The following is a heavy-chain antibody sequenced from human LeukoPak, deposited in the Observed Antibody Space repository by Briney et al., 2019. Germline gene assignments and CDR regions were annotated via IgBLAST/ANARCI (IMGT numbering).Heavy chain of an antibody. J-gene: IGHJ5*02. V-gene: IGHV5-51*01. Sequence: RGESLKISCKGSGYSFTSYWIGWVRQMPGKGLAWMGIIYPGDSDTRYSPSFQGQVTISADKSISTAYLQWSSLKASDTAMYYCARPVGILTGYPNWFDPWGQGTLVTVSS. D-gene: IGHD3-9*01. CDR3: ARPVGILTGYPNWFDP. CDR2: IYPGDSDT. CDR1: GYSFTSYW.